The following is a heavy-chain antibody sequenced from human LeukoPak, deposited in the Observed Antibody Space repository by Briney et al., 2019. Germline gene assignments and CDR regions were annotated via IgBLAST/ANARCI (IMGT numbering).Heavy chain of an antibody. CDR2: INPNSGGT. V-gene: IGHV1-2*02. J-gene: IGHJ4*02. D-gene: IGHD1-26*01. CDR1: GYTFTDYY. CDR3: AREGPIVGATHLVDY. Sequence: GASVKVSCKASGYTFTDYYMHWVRQAPGQGLEWMGWINPNSGGTNYAQKLQGRVTMTRDTSISTAYMELSRLRSDDTAVYYCAREGPIVGATHLVDYWAQGTLVTVSS.